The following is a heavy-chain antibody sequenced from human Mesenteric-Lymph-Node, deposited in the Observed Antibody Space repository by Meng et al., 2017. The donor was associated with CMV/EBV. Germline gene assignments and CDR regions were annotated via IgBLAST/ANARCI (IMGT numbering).Heavy chain of an antibody. J-gene: IGHJ4*02. CDR2: MNPNSGNT. D-gene: IGHD3-9*01. V-gene: IGHV1-8*02. CDR1: GYTFTSYD. CDR3: AREPVDDILTGYPLDY. Sequence: ASVKVSSKASGYTFTSYDINWVRQATGQGLEWMGWMNPNSGNTGYAQKFQGRVTMTRDTSTSTVYMELSSLRSEDTAVYYCAREPVDDILTGYPLDYWGQGTLVTVSS.